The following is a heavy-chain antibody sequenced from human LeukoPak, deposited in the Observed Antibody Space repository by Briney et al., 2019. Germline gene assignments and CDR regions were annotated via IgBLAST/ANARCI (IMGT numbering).Heavy chain of an antibody. V-gene: IGHV3-23*01. CDR1: GFTFRSYA. D-gene: IGHD6-19*01. CDR3: AKRNSSGWYYFDY. CDR2: ISNSGVNT. J-gene: IGHJ4*02. Sequence: GGSLRLSCEASGFTFRSYAMGWVRQAPGKGLEWVSLISNSGVNTYYANSVKGRFTISRDNSKNTLYLQMNSLRDEDTAIYYCAKRNSSGWYYFDYWGQGTLVTVSS.